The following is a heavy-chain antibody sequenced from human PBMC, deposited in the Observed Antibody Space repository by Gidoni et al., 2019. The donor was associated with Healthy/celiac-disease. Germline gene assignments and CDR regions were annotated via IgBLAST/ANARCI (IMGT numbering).Heavy chain of an antibody. J-gene: IGHJ3*02. CDR2: IYPGDSDT. D-gene: IGHD6-19*01. V-gene: IGHV5-51*01. CDR3: ARAVAVNHDAFDI. Sequence: PGESLKISCKGSGYSFTSYWIGWVRQMPGKVLEWMGIIYPGDSDTRYSPSFQGQVTISADKSISTAYLQWSSLKASDTAMYYCARAVAVNHDAFDIWGQGTMVTVSS. CDR1: GYSFTSYW.